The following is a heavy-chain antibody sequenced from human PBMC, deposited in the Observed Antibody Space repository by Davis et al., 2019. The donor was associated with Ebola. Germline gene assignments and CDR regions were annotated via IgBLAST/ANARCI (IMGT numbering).Heavy chain of an antibody. CDR1: GFTFTSYA. Sequence: GESLKISCAASGFTFTSYAMTWVRQAPGKGLEWVSAISGSGGSTYYADSVKGRFTISRDNSKNTLYLQMNSLRADDTAVYYCARDRAYWAFDYWGRGTQVTVTS. CDR2: ISGSGGST. V-gene: IGHV3-23*01. CDR3: ARDRAYWAFDY. D-gene: IGHD2-21*01. J-gene: IGHJ4*02.